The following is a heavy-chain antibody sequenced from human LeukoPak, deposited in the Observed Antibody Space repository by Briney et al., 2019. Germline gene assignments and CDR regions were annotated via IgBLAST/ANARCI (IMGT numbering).Heavy chain of an antibody. V-gene: IGHV4-34*01. CDR1: GGSFSGYY. D-gene: IGHD2-15*01. Sequence: SETLSLTCAVYGGSFSGYYWRWIRQPPGKGLEWIGEINHSGRTNYNPSLKTRVTISVDTSKNQFSLKLSSVTAADTAVYYCARKRRRYSRGGSCYSVNNWFYPWGQRTLVTVSS. CDR3: ARKRRRYSRGGSCYSVNNWFYP. CDR2: INHSGRT. J-gene: IGHJ5*02.